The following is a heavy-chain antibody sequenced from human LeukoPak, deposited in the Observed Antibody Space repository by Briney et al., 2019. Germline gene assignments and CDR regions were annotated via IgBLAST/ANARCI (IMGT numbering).Heavy chain of an antibody. V-gene: IGHV4-30-2*01. J-gene: IGHJ4*02. CDR3: ARVDYGDYSKDFDY. CDR2: IYHSGST. Sequence: PSETLSLTCTVSGGSISSGGYYWSWIRQPPGKGLEWIGYIYHSGSTYYNPSLKSRVTMSVDTSKNQFSLKVNSMTAADTAVYYCARVDYGDYSKDFDYWGQGTLVTVSS. D-gene: IGHD4-17*01. CDR1: GGSISSGGYY.